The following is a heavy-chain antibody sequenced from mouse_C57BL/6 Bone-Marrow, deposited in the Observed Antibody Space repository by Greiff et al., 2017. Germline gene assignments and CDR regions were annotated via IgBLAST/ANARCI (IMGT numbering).Heavy chain of an antibody. Sequence: VHVKQSVAELVRPGASVKLSCTASGYTITNSYMHWVKQRPEQGLEWIGGINPANGNTKYTPKFKGKATLTADTSSNTAYMQLSSLTSEDTAIXCGDRRDGDWGTGTTLTVSS. CDR1: GYTITNSY. CDR3: DRRDGD. CDR2: INPANGNT. J-gene: IGHJ1*03. V-gene: IGHV14-3*01. D-gene: IGHD2-13*01.